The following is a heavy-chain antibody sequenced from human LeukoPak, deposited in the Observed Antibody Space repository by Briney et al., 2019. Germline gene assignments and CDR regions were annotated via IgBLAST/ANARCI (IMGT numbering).Heavy chain of an antibody. CDR1: GYTFTGYY. CDR3: ARDRVGSGWPRPYYFEF. D-gene: IGHD6-19*01. J-gene: IGHJ4*02. V-gene: IGHV1-2*02. CDR2: INPNTCAI. Sequence: GASVKLSCKPSGYTFTGYYLHWLRQAPGQGLEWMVWINPNTCAIMFAEKFRGRVTMTRDTSISTGYMELRGLKSDDTAVYYCARDRVGSGWPRPYYFEFWGQGTPVTVSS.